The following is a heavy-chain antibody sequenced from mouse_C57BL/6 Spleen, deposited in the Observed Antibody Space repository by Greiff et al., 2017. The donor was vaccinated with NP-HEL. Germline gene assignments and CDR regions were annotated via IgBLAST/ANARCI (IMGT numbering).Heavy chain of an antibody. Sequence: EVQLQESGGGLVKPGGSLKLSCAASGFTFSDYGMHWVRQAPEKGLEWVAYISSGSSTIYYADTVKGRFTISRDNAKNTLFLQMTSLRSEDTAMYYCARRGLRRGTPYWYFDVWGTGTTVTVSS. CDR1: GFTFSDYG. V-gene: IGHV5-17*01. CDR3: ARRGLRRGTPYWYFDV. D-gene: IGHD2-2*01. CDR2: ISSGSSTI. J-gene: IGHJ1*03.